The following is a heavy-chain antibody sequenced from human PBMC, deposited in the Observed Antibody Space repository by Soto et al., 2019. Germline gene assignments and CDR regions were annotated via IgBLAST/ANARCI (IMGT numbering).Heavy chain of an antibody. J-gene: IGHJ4*02. CDR3: ARVDVGCSCGSCYSEEYFDY. Sequence: QVQLQESGPGLVKPSGTLSLTCAVSSGSISSSNWWSWVRQPPGKGLEWIGEIYHSGSTNYNPSLKSRVTISVDQSKNQFSLKLSSVTAADTAVYYCARVDVGCSCGSCYSEEYFDYWGQGTLVTVSS. D-gene: IGHD2-15*01. CDR1: SGSISSSNW. V-gene: IGHV4-4*02. CDR2: IYHSGST.